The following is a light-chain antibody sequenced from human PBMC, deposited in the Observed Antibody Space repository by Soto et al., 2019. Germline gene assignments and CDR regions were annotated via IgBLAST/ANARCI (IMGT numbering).Light chain of an antibody. CDR1: HSVSRY. V-gene: IGKV3-11*01. J-gene: IGKJ4*01. CDR2: DTS. Sequence: VLTQSPATLSLSPGERATLSCRASHSVSRYLAWYQQKPGQAPRLLIYDTSNRATGIPARFSGSGSGTDFTLTISSLEPEDFAVYYCQRYNNWPLTFGGGTKVDIK. CDR3: QRYNNWPLT.